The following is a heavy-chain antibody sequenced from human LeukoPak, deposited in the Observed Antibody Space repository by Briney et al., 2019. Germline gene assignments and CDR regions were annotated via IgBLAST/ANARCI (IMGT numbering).Heavy chain of an antibody. J-gene: IGHJ6*03. V-gene: IGHV4-34*01. Sequence: SETLSLTCVVYGGSFSGYYWSWIRQPPGKGLEWIGEINHSGSTNYNPSLKSRVTISVDTSKNQFSLKLSSVTAADTAVYYCARVRIRGYYYMDVWGKGTTVTVSS. D-gene: IGHD2-15*01. CDR3: ARVRIRGYYYMDV. CDR2: INHSGST. CDR1: GGSFSGYY.